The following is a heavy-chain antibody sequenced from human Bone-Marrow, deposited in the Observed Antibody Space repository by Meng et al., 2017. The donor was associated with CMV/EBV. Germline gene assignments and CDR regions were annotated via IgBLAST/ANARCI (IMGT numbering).Heavy chain of an antibody. D-gene: IGHD1-1*01. CDR1: GGTFKSFT. CDR2: IIAFFGTA. CDR3: AGGERLLERYFDY. V-gene: IGHV1-69*05. J-gene: IGHJ4*02. Sequence: SVKVSCKVSGGTFKSFTITWVRQAPGQGLEWMGAIIAFFGTADYAQKFQDRVTITTDASTSTAYIEVSSLSSEDAAVYFCAGGERLLERYFDYGGQGTLVTVSS.